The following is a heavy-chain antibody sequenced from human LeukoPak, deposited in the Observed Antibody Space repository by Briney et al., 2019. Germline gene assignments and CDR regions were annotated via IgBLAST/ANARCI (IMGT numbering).Heavy chain of an antibody. CDR1: GFTFSSYS. J-gene: IGHJ4*02. CDR3: ASQPWTAVAARFDY. D-gene: IGHD6-13*01. V-gene: IGHV3-48*04. Sequence: PGGSLRLSCAASGFTFSSYSMNWVRQAPGKGLEWVSYISSSSNTIYYADSVKGRFTISRDNAKNTLYLQMNSLRAEDTAVYYCASQPWTAVAARFDYWGQGTLVTVSS. CDR2: ISSSSNTI.